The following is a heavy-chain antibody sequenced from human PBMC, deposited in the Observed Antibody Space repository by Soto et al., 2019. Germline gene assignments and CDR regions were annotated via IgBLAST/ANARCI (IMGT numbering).Heavy chain of an antibody. CDR2: IYYSGST. Sequence: LSLTCTVSGGSISSGGYYWSWIRQHPGKGLEWIGYIYYSGSTYYNPSLKSRVTISVDTSKNQFSLKLSSVTAADTAVYYCARFPYDSSHFDYWGQGPLVTVSS. CDR1: GGSISSGGYY. D-gene: IGHD3-22*01. J-gene: IGHJ4*02. CDR3: ARFPYDSSHFDY. V-gene: IGHV4-31*03.